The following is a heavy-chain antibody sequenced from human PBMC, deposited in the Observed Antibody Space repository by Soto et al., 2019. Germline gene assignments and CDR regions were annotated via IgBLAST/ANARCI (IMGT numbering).Heavy chain of an antibody. Sequence: EVQLVESGGGLVKPGGSLRLSCAVSDFTITNAWMNWVRQGPGMGLEWVGRIKTRSEDERTDYAASVKGRITIWRDDSKDTLYLQMNSLKGDDTATYYGTTGSVEGYGREGTMVIVTS. D-gene: IGHD1-1*01. J-gene: IGHJ4*02. CDR2: IKTRSEDERT. CDR3: TTGSVEGY. V-gene: IGHV3-15*07. CDR1: DFTITNAW.